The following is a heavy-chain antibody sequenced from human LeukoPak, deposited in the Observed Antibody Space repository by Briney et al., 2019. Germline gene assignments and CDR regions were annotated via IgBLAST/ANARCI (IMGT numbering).Heavy chain of an antibody. CDR2: ISGSGGST. CDR3: AKDRASERWLQFADGGDAFDI. D-gene: IGHD5-24*01. V-gene: IGHV3-23*01. J-gene: IGHJ3*02. CDR1: GFTFSSYA. Sequence: SGGSLRLSCAASGFTFSSYAMSWVRQAPGKGLEWVSAISGSGGSTYYADSVKGRFTISRDNSKNTLYLQMNSLRAEDTAVYYCAKDRASERWLQFADGGDAFDIWGQGTMVTVSS.